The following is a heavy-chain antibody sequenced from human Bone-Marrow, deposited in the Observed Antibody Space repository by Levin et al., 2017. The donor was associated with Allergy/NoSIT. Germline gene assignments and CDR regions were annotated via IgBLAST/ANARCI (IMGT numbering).Heavy chain of an antibody. CDR3: ARVRGSVVVPAAMESGDYYYYMDV. CDR2: IIPIFGTA. Sequence: KISCKASGGTFSSYAISWVRQAPGQGLEWMGGIIPIFGTANYAQKFQGRVTITADESTSTAYMELSSLRSEDTAVYYCARVRGSVVVPAAMESGDYYYYMDVWGKGTTVTVSS. J-gene: IGHJ6*03. V-gene: IGHV1-69*01. D-gene: IGHD2-2*01. CDR1: GGTFSSYA.